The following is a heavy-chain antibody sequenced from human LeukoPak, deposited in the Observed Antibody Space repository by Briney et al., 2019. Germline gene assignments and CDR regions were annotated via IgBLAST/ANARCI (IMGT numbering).Heavy chain of an antibody. CDR2: ISGSGGST. CDR1: GFTFSSYA. Sequence: GGSLRLSCAASGFTFSSYAMSWVRQAPGKGLEWVSAISGSGGSTYYADSVKGRFTISGDNSKNTLHLQMNSLRAEDTAVYYCAKAHRITIFGVVRSGHYYYYMDVWGKGTTVTVSS. D-gene: IGHD3-3*01. V-gene: IGHV3-23*01. J-gene: IGHJ6*03. CDR3: AKAHRITIFGVVRSGHYYYYMDV.